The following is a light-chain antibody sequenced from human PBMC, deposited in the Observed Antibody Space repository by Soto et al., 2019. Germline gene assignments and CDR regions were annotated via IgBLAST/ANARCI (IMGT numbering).Light chain of an antibody. J-gene: IGLJ3*02. CDR1: STDVGGSYY. CDR2: DVG. Sequence: QSVLTQPASVSGSPGQSITISCTGTSTDVGGSYYVSWYQQHPGKAPKLMVYDVGNRPSGVSDRFSGSKSGNTASLTISGLQAEDEADYYCSSSTSTGTDVLFGGGTKLTVL. CDR3: SSSTSTGTDVL. V-gene: IGLV2-14*01.